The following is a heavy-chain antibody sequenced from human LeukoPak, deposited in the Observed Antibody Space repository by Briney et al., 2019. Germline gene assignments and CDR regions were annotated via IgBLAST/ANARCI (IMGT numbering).Heavy chain of an antibody. CDR2: IYYSGST. D-gene: IGHD6-6*01. CDR1: GGSISSGDYY. CDR3: AGLIAAEDYFDY. Sequence: SQTLSLTCTVSGGSISSGDYYWSWIRQPPGKGLEWIGYIYYSGSTYYNPSLKSRVTISVDTSKNQFSLKLSSVTAADTAVYYCAGLIAAEDYFDYWGQGTLVTVSS. J-gene: IGHJ4*02. V-gene: IGHV4-30-4*01.